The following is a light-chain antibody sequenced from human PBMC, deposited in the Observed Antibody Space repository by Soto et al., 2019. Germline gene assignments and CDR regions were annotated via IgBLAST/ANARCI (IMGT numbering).Light chain of an antibody. CDR1: QNVDTKY. CDR3: QQYGSLSWT. J-gene: IGKJ1*01. Sequence: EIVLTQSPGTLSLSPGEIATLSCRASQNVDTKYLAWYQCKPGQAPRIIIFGASGRATGIPDRFSGSGSGTDFTLTISRLEPEDFAVYYCQQYGSLSWTFGQGTKVEIK. V-gene: IGKV3-20*01. CDR2: GAS.